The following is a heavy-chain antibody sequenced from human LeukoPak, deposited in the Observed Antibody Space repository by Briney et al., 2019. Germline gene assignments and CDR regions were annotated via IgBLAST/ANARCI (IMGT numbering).Heavy chain of an antibody. Sequence: SGPTLVNPTQTLTLTCTFSGFSLSTSGVGVGWIRQPPGKALEWLALIYWDDDKRYSPSLKSRLTITKDTSKNQVVLTMTNMDPVDTATYNCAHREIDDYGDYEPFDYWGQGTLVTVSS. J-gene: IGHJ4*02. CDR3: AHREIDDYGDYEPFDY. V-gene: IGHV2-5*02. D-gene: IGHD4-17*01. CDR1: GFSLSTSGVG. CDR2: IYWDDDK.